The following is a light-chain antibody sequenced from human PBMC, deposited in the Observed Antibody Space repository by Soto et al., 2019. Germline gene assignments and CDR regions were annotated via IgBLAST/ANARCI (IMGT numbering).Light chain of an antibody. Sequence: QSVLTQPASVSGSPGQSITLSCTGTSSDVGSYNLVSWYQQHPGKAPKLMIYEGSKRPSGVSNRFSGSKSGNTASLTISGLQAEDEADYYCCSYAGSSLLVFGGGTKLTVL. CDR1: SSDVGSYNL. CDR2: EGS. J-gene: IGLJ2*01. V-gene: IGLV2-23*01. CDR3: CSYAGSSLLV.